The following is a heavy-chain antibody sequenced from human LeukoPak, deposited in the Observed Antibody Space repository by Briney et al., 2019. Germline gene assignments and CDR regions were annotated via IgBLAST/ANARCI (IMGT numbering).Heavy chain of an antibody. CDR1: GFTFSSYA. Sequence: GGSLRLSCAAPGFTFSSYAMSWVRQAPGKGLEWVSGISGSGDNTYYADSVKGRFTISRDNSKNTLYVQVNSLGTEDTAAYYCAKGSYYDSSGSFYFDYWGQGTLVTVSS. V-gene: IGHV3-23*01. D-gene: IGHD3-22*01. CDR3: AKGSYYDSSGSFYFDY. CDR2: ISGSGDNT. J-gene: IGHJ4*02.